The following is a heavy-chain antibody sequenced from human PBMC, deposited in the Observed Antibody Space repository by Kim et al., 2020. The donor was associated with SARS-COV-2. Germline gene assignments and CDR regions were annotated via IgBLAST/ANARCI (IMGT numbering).Heavy chain of an antibody. Sequence: SETLSLTCTVSGGSVSSGSYYWSWIRQPPGKGLEWIGYIYYSGCTNYNPSLKSRVTISVDTSKNQFSLKLSSVTAADTAVYYCARGRAGRYYFDYWGQGTLVTVSS. D-gene: IGHD6-19*01. J-gene: IGHJ4*02. CDR3: ARGRAGRYYFDY. CDR1: GGSVSSGSYY. V-gene: IGHV4-61*01. CDR2: IYYSGCT.